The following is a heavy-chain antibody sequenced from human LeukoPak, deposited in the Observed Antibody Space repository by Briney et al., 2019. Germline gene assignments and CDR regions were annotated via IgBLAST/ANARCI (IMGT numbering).Heavy chain of an antibody. CDR3: ARDRGRSARGYYYGMDV. CDR2: IYSGGST. Sequence: GGSLRLSCAASGFTVSSNYMSWVRQAPGKGLEWVSVIYSGGSTYYADSVKGRFTISRDNSKNTLYLQMNSLRAEDTAVYYCARDRGRSARGYYYGMDVWGQGTAVAVSS. V-gene: IGHV3-53*01. D-gene: IGHD2-15*01. J-gene: IGHJ6*02. CDR1: GFTVSSNY.